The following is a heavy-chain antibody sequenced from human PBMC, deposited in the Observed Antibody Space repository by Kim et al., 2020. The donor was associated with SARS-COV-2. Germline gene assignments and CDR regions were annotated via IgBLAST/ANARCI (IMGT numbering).Heavy chain of an antibody. CDR3: GRDRAPTLRYVDCTQYWYLAL. CDR1: GGSISSGGYY. Sequence: SETLSLTCTVSGGSISSGGYYWSWIRQHPGKGLEWLGYIYYSGSTYYNPSLKSRVTISVDTSKNQFSLKQIAVTAADTAEYYYGRDRAPTLRYVDCTQYWYLALWGRGTRVPVSS. D-gene: IGHD3-9*01. CDR2: IYYSGST. V-gene: IGHV4-31*03. J-gene: IGHJ2*01.